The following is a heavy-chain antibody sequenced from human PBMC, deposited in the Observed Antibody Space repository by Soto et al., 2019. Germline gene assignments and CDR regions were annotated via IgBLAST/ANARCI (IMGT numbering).Heavy chain of an antibody. D-gene: IGHD3-22*01. CDR2: IWYDGSNK. CDR3: ARDAWYYDSSGYFDY. J-gene: IGHJ4*02. Sequence: PGGSLRLSCAASGFTFSSYGMHWVRQAPGKGLEWVAVIWYDGSNKYYADSVKGRFTISRDNSKNTLYLQMNSLRAEDTAVYYCARDAWYYDSSGYFDYWGQGTLVTVSS. CDR1: GFTFSSYG. V-gene: IGHV3-33*01.